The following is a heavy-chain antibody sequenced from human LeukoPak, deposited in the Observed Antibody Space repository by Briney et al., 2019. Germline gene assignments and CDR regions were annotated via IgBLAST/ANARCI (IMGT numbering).Heavy chain of an antibody. Sequence: PGGSLRLSCAASGFTFDDYAMHWVRQAPGKGLEWVSGTSWNSGSIGYADSVKGRFTISRDNAKNSLYLQMNSLRAEDMALYYCAKDISVAGTGGYFDYWGQGTLVTVPS. CDR1: GFTFDDYA. V-gene: IGHV3-9*03. CDR2: TSWNSGSI. D-gene: IGHD6-19*01. J-gene: IGHJ4*02. CDR3: AKDISVAGTGGYFDY.